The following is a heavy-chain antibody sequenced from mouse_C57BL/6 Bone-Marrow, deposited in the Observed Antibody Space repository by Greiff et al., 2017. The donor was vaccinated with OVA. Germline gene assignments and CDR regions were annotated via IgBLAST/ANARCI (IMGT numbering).Heavy chain of an antibody. CDR2: INPNNGGT. Sequence: EVQLQQSGPELVKPGASVKISCKASGYTFTDYYMNWVKQSHGKSLEWIGDINPNNGGTSYNQKFKGKATLTVDKSSSTAYMELRSLTSEDSAVYYCARRRDGDWYFDVWGTGTTVTVSS. CDR3: ARRRDGDWYFDV. V-gene: IGHV1-26*01. CDR1: GYTFTDYY. J-gene: IGHJ1*03.